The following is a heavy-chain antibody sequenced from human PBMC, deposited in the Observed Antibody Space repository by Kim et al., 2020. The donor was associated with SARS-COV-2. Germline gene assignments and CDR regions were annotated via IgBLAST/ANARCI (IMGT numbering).Heavy chain of an antibody. CDR1: GFTFSSYW. J-gene: IGHJ5*02. V-gene: IGHV3-74*01. D-gene: IGHD3-22*01. Sequence: GGSLRLSCAASGFTFSSYWMHWVRQAPGKGLIWVSRIKSDGTATDYADSVKGRFTVSRDNARNTLYLQMNSLRAEDTALYYCVRGVYFYDSNAFGPWGQG. CDR3: VRGVYFYDSNAFGP. CDR2: IKSDGTAT.